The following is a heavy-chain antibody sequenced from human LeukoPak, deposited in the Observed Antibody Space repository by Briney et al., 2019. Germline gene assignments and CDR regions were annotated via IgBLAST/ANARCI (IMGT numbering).Heavy chain of an antibody. CDR2: INHSGST. Sequence: XXVYGGSFSGYYWSWIRQPPGKGLEWIGEINHSGSTNYNPSLKRRVTISVDTSKNKFSLKLSSVTAAERAVYYCGXXXYXYYXXDVWGKGTXVTISS. J-gene: IGHJ6*03. V-gene: IGHV4-34*01. CDR3: GXXXYXYYXXDV. CDR1: GGSFSGYY.